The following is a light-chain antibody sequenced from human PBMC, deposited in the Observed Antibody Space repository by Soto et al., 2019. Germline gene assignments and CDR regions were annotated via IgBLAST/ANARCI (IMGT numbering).Light chain of an antibody. Sequence: DIQMTQSPSSLSASVGDRVTITCRASQSISSYLNWYQQKPGKAPKLLIYAASSLQSGVPSRFSGSGSGTDITLTISSLQPEDFATYYCQQSYSTPYSFGQWTKLEIK. V-gene: IGKV1-39*01. CDR3: QQSYSTPYS. J-gene: IGKJ2*01. CDR1: QSISSY. CDR2: AAS.